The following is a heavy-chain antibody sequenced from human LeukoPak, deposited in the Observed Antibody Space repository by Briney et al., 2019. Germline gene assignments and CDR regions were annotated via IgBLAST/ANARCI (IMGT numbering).Heavy chain of an antibody. J-gene: IGHJ4*02. CDR1: GGSISSYY. CDR2: IYTSGST. Sequence: PSETLSLTCTVSGGSISSYYWSWTRQPAGKGLEWIGRIYTSGSTNYNPSLKSRVTMSVDTSKKEFSLKLSSVTAADTAVYYCARDSRGSGSYYSDFDFWGQGTLVTVSS. D-gene: IGHD3-10*01. CDR3: ARDSRGSGSYYSDFDF. V-gene: IGHV4-4*07.